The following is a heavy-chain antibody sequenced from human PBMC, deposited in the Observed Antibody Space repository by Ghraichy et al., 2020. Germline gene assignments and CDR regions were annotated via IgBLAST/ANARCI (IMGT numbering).Heavy chain of an antibody. D-gene: IGHD6-13*01. V-gene: IGHV4-59*01. J-gene: IGHJ4*02. CDR2: IYYSGST. CDR1: GGSISSYY. Sequence: SETLSLTCTVSGGSISSYYWSWIRHPPAKGLELIGYIYYSGSTNYNPSLKSRVTISIDTSKNQFSLKLSSVTAADTAVYYCARGMAAATYYFDYWGQGTLLTVSS. CDR3: ARGMAAATYYFDY.